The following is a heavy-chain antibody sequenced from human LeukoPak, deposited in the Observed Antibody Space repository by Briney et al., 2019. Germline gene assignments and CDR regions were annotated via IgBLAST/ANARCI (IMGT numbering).Heavy chain of an antibody. CDR1: GFTFSDYN. Sequence: GGSLRLSCAASGFTFSDYNMRWICQAPGKGLEWVSSISRSGSTKYYADSVKGRFTISRDNAKNSLFLQMNSLRAEDTAVYYCARVLRYCSGGNCYSGGLGYMDVWGKGTTVTISS. CDR2: ISRSGSTK. J-gene: IGHJ6*03. V-gene: IGHV3-11*01. CDR3: ARVLRYCSGGNCYSGGLGYMDV. D-gene: IGHD2-15*01.